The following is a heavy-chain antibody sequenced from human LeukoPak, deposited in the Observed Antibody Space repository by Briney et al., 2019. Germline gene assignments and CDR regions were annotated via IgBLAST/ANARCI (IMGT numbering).Heavy chain of an antibody. Sequence: PSETLSLTCTVSGGSISSSSYYWGWIRQPPGKGLEWTGSIYHSGSTYYNPSLKSRVTISVDTSKNQFSLKLSSVTAADTAVYYCASRGNMIFDYWGQGTLVTVSS. CDR1: GGSISSSSYY. CDR3: ASRGNMIFDY. D-gene: IGHD3-22*01. J-gene: IGHJ4*02. V-gene: IGHV4-39*01. CDR2: IYHSGST.